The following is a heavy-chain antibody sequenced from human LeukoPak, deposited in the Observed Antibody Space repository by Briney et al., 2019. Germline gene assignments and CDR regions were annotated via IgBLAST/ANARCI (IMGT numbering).Heavy chain of an antibody. CDR1: GGSISSGGYY. J-gene: IGHJ4*02. CDR3: ATRLGYCSSTSCYAGYYDY. CDR2: IYYSGST. Sequence: PSQSLSLTCTVSGGSISSGGYYWSWIRQHPGKGLEWIGYIYYSGSTYYNPSLKSRVTISVDTSKNQFSLKLSSVTAADTAVYYCATRLGYCSSTSCYAGYYDYWGQGTLVIVSS. V-gene: IGHV4-31*03. D-gene: IGHD2-2*01.